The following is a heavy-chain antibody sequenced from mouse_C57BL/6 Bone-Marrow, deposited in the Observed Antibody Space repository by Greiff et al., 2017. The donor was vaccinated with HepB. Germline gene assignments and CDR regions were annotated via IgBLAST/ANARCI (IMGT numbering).Heavy chain of an antibody. CDR1: GFTFSSYA. D-gene: IGHD2-1*01. V-gene: IGHV5-4*01. CDR3: ARGIYHGPWFAY. J-gene: IGHJ3*01. Sequence: EVQRVESGGGLVKPGGSLKLSCAASGFTFSSYAMSWVRQTPEKRLEWVATINDGGSYTYYPDNVKGRFTISRDNAKNNLYLQMSHLKSEDTAMYYCARGIYHGPWFAYWGQGTLVTVSA. CDR2: INDGGSYT.